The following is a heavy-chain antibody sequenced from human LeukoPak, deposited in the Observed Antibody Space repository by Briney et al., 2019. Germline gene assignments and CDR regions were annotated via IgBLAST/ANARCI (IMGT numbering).Heavy chain of an antibody. Sequence: SETLSLTCTVSGGSISSYYWSWIRQPPGKGLEWIGYIYTSGSTNYNPSLKSRVTISVDTSKNQFSLKLTSVTAADTAVYYCAGQIAAVGWVNWFDPWGQGTLVTVSS. CDR3: AGQIAAVGWVNWFDP. CDR2: IYTSGST. D-gene: IGHD6-6*01. V-gene: IGHV4-4*09. J-gene: IGHJ5*02. CDR1: GGSISSYY.